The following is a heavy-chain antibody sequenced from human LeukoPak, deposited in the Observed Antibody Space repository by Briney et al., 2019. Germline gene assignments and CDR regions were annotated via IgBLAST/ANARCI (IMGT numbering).Heavy chain of an antibody. D-gene: IGHD4-17*01. CDR1: GFTFSSYS. CDR2: ISSSSSTI. J-gene: IGHJ4*02. CDR3: ARVTTVTPVDY. Sequence: GGSLRLSCAASGFTFSSYSMNCVRQAPRKGLEWVSYISSSSSTIYYADSVKGRFTISRDNAKNSLYLQMNSLRAEDTAVYYCARVTTVTPVDYWGQGTLVTVSS. V-gene: IGHV3-48*04.